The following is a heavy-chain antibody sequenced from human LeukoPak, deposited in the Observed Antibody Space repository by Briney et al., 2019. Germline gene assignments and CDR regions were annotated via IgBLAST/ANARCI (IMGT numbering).Heavy chain of an antibody. J-gene: IGHJ6*03. Sequence: SETLSLTCTVSGGSISSYYWSWIRQPAGKGLEWIGRIYTSGSTNYNPSLKSRVTMSVDTSKNQFSLKLSSVTAADTAVYYCAGCIAAAGEHEVVYYYYYMDVWGKGTTVTVSS. CDR2: IYTSGST. CDR3: AGCIAAAGEHEVVYYYYYMDV. D-gene: IGHD6-13*01. V-gene: IGHV4-4*07. CDR1: GGSISSYY.